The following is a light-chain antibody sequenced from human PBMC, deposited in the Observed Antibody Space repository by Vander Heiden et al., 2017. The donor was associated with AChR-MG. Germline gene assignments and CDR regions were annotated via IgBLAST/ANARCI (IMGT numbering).Light chain of an antibody. CDR3: QQYNSYPYT. CDR1: QRTSSW. Sequence: DTQMTQSPSTLSALVADRVTITSRASQRTSSWLAWYKQKPGKAPKLLVYKASSLESGVPSRFSGSGSGTEFTLAISSLQPDDFATYYCQQYNSYPYTFGQGTKLEIK. CDR2: KAS. V-gene: IGKV1-5*03. J-gene: IGKJ2*01.